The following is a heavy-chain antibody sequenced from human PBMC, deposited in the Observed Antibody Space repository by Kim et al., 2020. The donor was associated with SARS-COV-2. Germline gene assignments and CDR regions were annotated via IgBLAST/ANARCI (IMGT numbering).Heavy chain of an antibody. J-gene: IGHJ3*02. D-gene: IGHD1-26*01. CDR3: AREGVVGATDAFDI. V-gene: IGHV1-18*01. Sequence: QKFQGRVTMTTDTFTSTAYMELRSLRSDDTAMYYCAREGVVGATDAFDIWGQGTMVTVSS.